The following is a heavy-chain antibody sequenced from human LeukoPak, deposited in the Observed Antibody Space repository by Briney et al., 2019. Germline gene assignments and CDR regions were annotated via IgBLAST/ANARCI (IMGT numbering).Heavy chain of an antibody. CDR2: IYYSGST. J-gene: IGHJ4*02. CDR1: GGSISSYY. CDR3: ARSSGYYSRLDY. Sequence: SETLSLTCTVSGGSISSYYWSWIRQPPGKGLEWIGYIYYSGSTNYNPSLKSRVTISVDTSKNQFSLKLSSVTAADTAVYYCARSSGYYSRLDYWGQGTLVTVSS. D-gene: IGHD3-22*01. V-gene: IGHV4-59*08.